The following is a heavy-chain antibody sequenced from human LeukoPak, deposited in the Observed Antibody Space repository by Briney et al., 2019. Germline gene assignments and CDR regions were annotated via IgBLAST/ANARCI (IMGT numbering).Heavy chain of an antibody. V-gene: IGHV4-4*07. CDR3: ARSYDRSGYSVGFDY. D-gene: IGHD3-22*01. J-gene: IGHJ4*02. CDR2: VYTSGRT. Sequence: SETLSLTCTVSGGSISTYYWSWIRQSAGKGLECIGRVYTSGRTNHNPSLESRVTMSVDTSKTQFSLKLSSVTAADTAVYYCARSYDRSGYSVGFDYWGQGTLVTVSS. CDR1: GGSISTYY.